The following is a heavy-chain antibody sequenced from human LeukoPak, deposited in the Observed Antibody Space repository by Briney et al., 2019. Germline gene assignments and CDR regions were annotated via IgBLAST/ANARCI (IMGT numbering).Heavy chain of an antibody. J-gene: IGHJ2*01. V-gene: IGHV4-59*01. Sequence: SETLSLTCTVSGGSISSYYWSWIRQPPGKGLEWIGYIYYSGSTNYNPSLKSRVTISVDTSKNQFSLKLSSVAAADTAVYYCARVAGQQLVNWYFDLWGRGTLVTVSS. D-gene: IGHD6-13*01. CDR3: ARVAGQQLVNWYFDL. CDR1: GGSISSYY. CDR2: IYYSGST.